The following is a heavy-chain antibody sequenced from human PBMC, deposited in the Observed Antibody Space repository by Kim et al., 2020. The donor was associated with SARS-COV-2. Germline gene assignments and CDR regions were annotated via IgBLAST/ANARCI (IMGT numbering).Heavy chain of an antibody. V-gene: IGHV3-20*04. CDR2: IIRNGGST. D-gene: IGHD1-20*01. Sequence: GGSLRLSCAASGFTFDDYGMSWVRQAQGKGLEWVSGIIRNGGSTGYVDSVKGRFTISRDNAKTSLDLQMNSLGAEDTALYYGVRGYLNGPFDCWGQGSLVTSS. CDR3: VRGYLNGPFDC. CDR1: GFTFDDYG. J-gene: IGHJ4*02.